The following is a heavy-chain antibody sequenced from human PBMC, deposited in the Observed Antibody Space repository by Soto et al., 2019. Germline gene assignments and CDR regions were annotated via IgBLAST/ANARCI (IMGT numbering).Heavy chain of an antibody. J-gene: IGHJ5*02. D-gene: IGHD4-17*01. V-gene: IGHV3-48*02. CDR1: GFPFSSNS. CDR2: ITGSGTTT. Sequence: GGSLRLSCAASGFPFSSNSVNWVRQAPGKGLEWVSYITGSGTTTRYADSVKGRFTLSRDNAKNSLFLDMNSLRDEDTAVYYCARDPYGGNTWIRWFDPWGQGTLVTVSS. CDR3: ARDPYGGNTWIRWFDP.